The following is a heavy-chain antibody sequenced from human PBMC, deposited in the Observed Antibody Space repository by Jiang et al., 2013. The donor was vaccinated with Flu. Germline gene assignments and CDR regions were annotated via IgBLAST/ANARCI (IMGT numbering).Heavy chain of an antibody. D-gene: IGHD6-19*01. Sequence: TNYAQKFQGWVTMTRDTSISTAYMELSRLRSDDTAVYYCARRYSSGWPFDYWGQGTLVTVSS. V-gene: IGHV1-2*04. CDR2: T. J-gene: IGHJ4*02. CDR3: ARRYSSGWPFDY.